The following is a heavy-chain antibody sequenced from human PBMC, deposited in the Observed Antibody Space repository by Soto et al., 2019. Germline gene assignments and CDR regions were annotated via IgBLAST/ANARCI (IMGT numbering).Heavy chain of an antibody. CDR3: ARQTTRKPYSSSSPGDYYYYMDV. J-gene: IGHJ6*03. V-gene: IGHV4-59*08. CDR1: GGSISSYY. CDR2: IYYSGST. Sequence: SETLSLTCTVSGGSISSYYWSWIRQPPGKGLEWIGYIYYSGSTNYNPSLKSRVTISVDTSKNQFSLKLSSVTAADTAVYYCARQTTRKPYSSSSPGDYYYYMDVWGKGTTVTVSS. D-gene: IGHD6-6*01.